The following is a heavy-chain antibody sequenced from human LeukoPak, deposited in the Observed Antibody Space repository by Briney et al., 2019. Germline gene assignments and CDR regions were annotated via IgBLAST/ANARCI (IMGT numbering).Heavy chain of an antibody. CDR1: GGTFSSYA. V-gene: IGHV1-69*05. Sequence: GASVKVSCKASGGTFSSYAISWVRQAPGQGLEWMGGIIPIFGTANYAQKFQGRVTITTDESTNTAYMELSSLRSEDTAVYYCAREGGSYYFDYWGQETLVTVSS. D-gene: IGHD1-26*01. CDR3: AREGGSYYFDY. CDR2: IIPIFGTA. J-gene: IGHJ4*02.